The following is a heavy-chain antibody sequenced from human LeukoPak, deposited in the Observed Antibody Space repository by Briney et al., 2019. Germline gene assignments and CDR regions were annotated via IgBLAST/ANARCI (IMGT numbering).Heavy chain of an antibody. J-gene: IGHJ4*02. Sequence: PGGTLRLSCAASGFTVSRYYMSWVRQAPGKGLEWVSLSYSGGSTYYADSVQGRFTISRDNSRNMLFLQMNSLRADDTAVYYCVRGPDVDGYIHAPFDSRGRGTLVTVSS. V-gene: IGHV3-53*01. CDR1: GFTVSRYY. CDR3: VRGPDVDGYIHAPFDS. CDR2: SYSGGST. D-gene: IGHD5-24*01.